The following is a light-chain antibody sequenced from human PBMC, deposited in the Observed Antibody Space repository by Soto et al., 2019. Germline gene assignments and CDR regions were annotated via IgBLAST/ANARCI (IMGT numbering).Light chain of an antibody. CDR2: AAS. V-gene: IGKV1-39*01. CDR1: TSTSSY. Sequence: DIQMPQSPSSLSASVGDRVTITCLASTSTSSYLKWYQQKPGNAPKLLTYAASSLQGGVTSRFSGSGSGTDVTLTISSLQPEAFATYYCQQSYSTHLSFGGGTNVEIK. J-gene: IGKJ4*01. CDR3: QQSYSTHLS.